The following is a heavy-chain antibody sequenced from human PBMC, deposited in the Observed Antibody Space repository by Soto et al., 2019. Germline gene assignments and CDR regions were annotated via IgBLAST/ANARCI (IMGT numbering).Heavy chain of an antibody. CDR1: GYIIKNYW. CDR3: FRGGVTSRTFDY. D-gene: IGHD3-16*01. CDR2: IFPDDSDT. V-gene: IGHV5-51*01. Sequence: GESLKISCRASGYIIKNYWIGWVRQMPGQGLEWMGIIFPDDSDTRYSPSFQGHVTISVDKSISTAYVQWSSLKASDSAIYYCFRGGVTSRTFDYWGQGTLVTVS. J-gene: IGHJ4*02.